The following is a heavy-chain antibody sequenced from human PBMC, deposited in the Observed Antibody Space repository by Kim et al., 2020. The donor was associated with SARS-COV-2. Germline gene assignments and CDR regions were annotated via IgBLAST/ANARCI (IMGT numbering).Heavy chain of an antibody. CDR3: AGGPTVGSSPPVDY. J-gene: IGHJ4*01. CDR2: IYYSGST. D-gene: IGHD6-6*01. Sequence: SETLSLTCTVSGGSISSSSYYWGWIRQPPGKGLEWIGSIYYSGSTYYNPSLKSRVTISVDTSKNQFSLKLSSVTAADTAVYYCAGGPTVGSSPPVDYWGPGAPGTASS. CDR1: GGSISSSSYY. V-gene: IGHV4-39*01.